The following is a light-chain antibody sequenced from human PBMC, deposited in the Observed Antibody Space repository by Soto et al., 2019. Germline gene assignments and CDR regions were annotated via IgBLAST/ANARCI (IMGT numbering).Light chain of an antibody. Sequence: EIVLTQSPGTLSVSPGERATLSCRASQTITTNLAWYQQKSGQAPRLLIYGDSTRATGIPARFIGSASGTEFTLTISSLQSEDSAVYFCQQYHRWPLTFGGGTKVDIK. J-gene: IGKJ4*01. CDR2: GDS. V-gene: IGKV3D-15*01. CDR1: QTITTN. CDR3: QQYHRWPLT.